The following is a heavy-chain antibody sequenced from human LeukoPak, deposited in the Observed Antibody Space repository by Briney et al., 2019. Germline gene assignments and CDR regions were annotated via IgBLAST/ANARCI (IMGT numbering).Heavy chain of an antibody. J-gene: IGHJ4*02. D-gene: IGHD6-19*01. V-gene: IGHV3-64*04. CDR2: ISSNGGST. CDR1: GFTFSSYA. Sequence: GGSLRLSCSASGFTFSSYAMHWVRQAPGKGLEYVSAISSNGGSTYYADSVKGRFTISRDNAKNSLYLQMNSLRAEDTAVYYCARGEGGTLPYSSGWAIDYWGQGTLVTVSS. CDR3: ARGEGGTLPYSSGWAIDY.